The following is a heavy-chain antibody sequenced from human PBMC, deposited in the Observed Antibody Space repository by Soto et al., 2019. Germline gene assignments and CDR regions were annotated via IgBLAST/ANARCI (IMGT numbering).Heavy chain of an antibody. CDR1: GGSISSSSYY. D-gene: IGHD3-16*02. CDR3: ASPPRRSRLYVPSFVDY. V-gene: IGHV4-39*01. Sequence: QLQLQESGPGLVKPSETLSLTCTVSGGSISSSSYYWGWIRQPPGKGLEWIGSIYYSGSTYYNPSLKSRVTISVDTSKNQFSLKLSSVTAADTAVYYCASPPRRSRLYVPSFVDYWGQGTLVTVSS. CDR2: IYYSGST. J-gene: IGHJ4*02.